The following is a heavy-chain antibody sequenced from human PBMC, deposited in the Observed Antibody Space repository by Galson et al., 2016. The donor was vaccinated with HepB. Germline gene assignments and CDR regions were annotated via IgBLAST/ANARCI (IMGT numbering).Heavy chain of an antibody. CDR1: GFTFSGFW. D-gene: IGHD2-21*01. Sequence: SLRLSCAASGFTFSGFWMHWVRQAPGKGLVWVSRINPDGSSTSYGDSVKGRFTISSDNAKNTLFLQMNSLRAEDTAVYYCVRGNSGDYWGQGTLVTVSS. J-gene: IGHJ4*02. CDR2: INPDGSST. V-gene: IGHV3-74*01. CDR3: VRGNSGDY.